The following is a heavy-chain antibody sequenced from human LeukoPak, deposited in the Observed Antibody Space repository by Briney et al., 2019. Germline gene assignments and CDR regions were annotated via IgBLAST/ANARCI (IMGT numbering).Heavy chain of an antibody. V-gene: IGHV1-69*01. Sequence: ASVKVSCKASGGTFSSYAISWVRQAPGQGLEWMGGIIPIFGTANYAQKFQGRVTITADESTSTAYMELSSLRSEDTAVYYCARVACSTSCYRDWFDPWGQGTLVTVSS. J-gene: IGHJ5*02. CDR3: ARVACSTSCYRDWFDP. CDR2: IIPIFGTA. CDR1: GGTFSSYA. D-gene: IGHD2-2*02.